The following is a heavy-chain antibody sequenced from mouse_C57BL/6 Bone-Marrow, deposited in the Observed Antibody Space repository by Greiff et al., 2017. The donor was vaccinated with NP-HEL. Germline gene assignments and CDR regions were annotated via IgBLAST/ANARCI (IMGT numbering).Heavy chain of an antibody. CDR1: GYTFTSYW. Sequence: VQLQQPGTELVKPGASVKLSCKASGYTFTSYWMHWVKQRPGQGLEWIGNINPSNGGTNYNEKFKGKATLTVDKSASTAYMQLSSLTSEVSEVDSGARKRGGVTFDCWGKGPTLTVST. D-gene: IGHD2-2*01. CDR2: INPSNGGT. V-gene: IGHV1-53*01. J-gene: IGHJ2*01. CDR3: ARKRGGVTFDC.